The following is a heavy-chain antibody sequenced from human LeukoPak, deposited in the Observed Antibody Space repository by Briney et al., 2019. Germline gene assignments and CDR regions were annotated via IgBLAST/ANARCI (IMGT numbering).Heavy chain of an antibody. J-gene: IGHJ6*03. CDR1: GFTFSSYA. CDR3: ARDRASDFWSGYYTPYYYMDV. V-gene: IGHV3-7*01. Sequence: GGSLRLSCAASGFTFSSYAINWVRQAPGKGLEWVANIKEDGSEKYSVDSVRGRFTISRDNAKNSLYLQMNSLRAEDTAVYYCARDRASDFWSGYYTPYYYMDVWGKGTTVTVSS. D-gene: IGHD3-3*01. CDR2: IKEDGSEK.